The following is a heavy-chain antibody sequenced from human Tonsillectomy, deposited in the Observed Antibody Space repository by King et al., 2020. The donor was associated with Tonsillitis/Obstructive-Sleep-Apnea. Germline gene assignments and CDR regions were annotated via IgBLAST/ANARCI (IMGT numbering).Heavy chain of an antibody. V-gene: IGHV3-21*01. J-gene: IGHJ6*03. D-gene: IGHD3-16*01. Sequence: VQLVESGGGLVKPGGSLRLSCAASGFSFSIYSMNWVRQAPGKGLEGVASISSGSRHIYDADSVKGRLTISRENAKKSLSLKMNSLRVDDTAVYYCARAGGGGDFYYHYMDVWGKGTTVTVSS. CDR2: ISSGSRHI. CDR3: ARAGGGGDFYYHYMDV. CDR1: GFSFSIYS.